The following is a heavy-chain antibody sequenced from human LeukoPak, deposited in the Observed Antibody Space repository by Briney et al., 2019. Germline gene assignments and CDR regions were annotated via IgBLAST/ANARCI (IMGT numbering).Heavy chain of an antibody. CDR3: ARHGNGCSSTSCWRFDP. J-gene: IGHJ5*02. CDR1: GGSISSYY. V-gene: IGHV4-59*08. CDR2: IYYSGST. Sequence: SETLSLTCTVSGGSISSYYWSWIRQPPGKGLEWFGYIYYSGSTNYNPSLKSRVTISVDTSKNQFSLKLSSVTAADTAVYYCARHGNGCSSTSCWRFDPWGQGTLVTVSP. D-gene: IGHD2-2*01.